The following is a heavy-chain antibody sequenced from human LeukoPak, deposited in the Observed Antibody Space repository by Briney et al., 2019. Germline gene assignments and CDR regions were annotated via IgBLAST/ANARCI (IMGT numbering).Heavy chain of an antibody. CDR2: IIPIFGTA. J-gene: IGHJ4*02. Sequence: SVKVSCKASGGTFSSYAISWVRQAPGQGLEWMGGIIPIFGTANYAQKFQGRVTITADESTSTAYMELSSLRSGDTAVYYCARDAGYSYGPFDYWGQGTLVTVSS. V-gene: IGHV1-69*13. D-gene: IGHD5-18*01. CDR1: GGTFSSYA. CDR3: ARDAGYSYGPFDY.